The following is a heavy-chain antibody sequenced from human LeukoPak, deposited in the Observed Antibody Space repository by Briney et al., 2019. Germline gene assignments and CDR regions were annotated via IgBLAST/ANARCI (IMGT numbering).Heavy chain of an antibody. CDR3: ARLVCTTIPCYGKFYFDY. V-gene: IGHV3-21*06. D-gene: IGHD1-1*01. CDR2: IDGPSDSI. Sequence: GGSLRLSCAASGFIFSKYAMEWVRQAPGKGLEWVSSIDGPSDSIYYADSVKGRFTISRDDAKNSVYLQMNSLRAEDTGIYYCARLVCTTIPCYGKFYFDYWGQGTLVPVSS. J-gene: IGHJ4*02. CDR1: GFIFSKYA.